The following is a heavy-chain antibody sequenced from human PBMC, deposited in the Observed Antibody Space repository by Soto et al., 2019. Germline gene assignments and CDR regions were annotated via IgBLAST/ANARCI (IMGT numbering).Heavy chain of an antibody. CDR1: GYTFTSYG. V-gene: IGHV1-18*01. D-gene: IGHD6-19*01. J-gene: IGHJ3*02. CDR3: ARDTGIAVAGTHAFDI. CDR2: ISAYNGNT. Sequence: ASVKVSCKASGYTFTSYGISWVRQAPGQGLEWMGWISAYNGNTNYAQKLQGRVTMTTDTSTSTAYMELRSLRSDDTAVYYCARDTGIAVAGTHAFDIWGQGTMVTVSS.